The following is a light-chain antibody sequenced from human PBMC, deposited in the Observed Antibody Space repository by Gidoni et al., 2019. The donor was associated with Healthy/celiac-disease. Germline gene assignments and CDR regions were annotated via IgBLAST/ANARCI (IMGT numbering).Light chain of an antibody. Sequence: DIQMTQSPFSLSASLGDRVTITCRASQSISSYLNWYQQKPGKAPKLLIYAASSLQSGVPSRFSGSGSGTDFTLTISRLQPEEFATYYCQQSYSTPPYTFGQGTKLEIK. J-gene: IGKJ2*01. CDR3: QQSYSTPPYT. V-gene: IGKV1-39*01. CDR1: QSISSY. CDR2: AAS.